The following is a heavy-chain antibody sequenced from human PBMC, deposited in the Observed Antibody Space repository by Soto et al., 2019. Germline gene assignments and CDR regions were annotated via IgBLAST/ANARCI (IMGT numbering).Heavy chain of an antibody. CDR2: INTGNGNT. D-gene: IGHD5-18*01. J-gene: IGHJ4*02. V-gene: IGHV1-3*04. CDR3: AKLGGGYIFGPYLDY. CDR1: GYTFTLYT. Sequence: QVQIVQSGAEVKKPGASVKVSCKTSGYTFTLYTIHWARQAPGQRLEWMGWINTGNGNTKYSQRFQGRGTMSRDTSTSTAYMDLSSLTSEDTAVYYCAKLGGGYIFGPYLDYWGQGTLVTVSS.